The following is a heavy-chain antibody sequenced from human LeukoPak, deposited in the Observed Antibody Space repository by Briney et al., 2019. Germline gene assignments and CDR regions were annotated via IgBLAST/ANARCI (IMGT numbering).Heavy chain of an antibody. CDR1: GFIFNNYA. V-gene: IGHV3-9*01. J-gene: IGHJ4*02. D-gene: IGHD6-19*01. Sequence: GGSLRLSCAGSGFIFNNYAMHWVRHPPGKGLEWVSGISWNSGGIDYADSVKGRFTISRDNAKNSLYLQMNSLRVEDTAFYYCAKDNRRHYTSGPNPDSLHWGQGALVTVSS. CDR3: AKDNRRHYTSGPNPDSLH. CDR2: ISWNSGGI.